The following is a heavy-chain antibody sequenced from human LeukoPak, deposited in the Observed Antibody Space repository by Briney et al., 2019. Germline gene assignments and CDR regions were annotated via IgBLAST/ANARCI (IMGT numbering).Heavy chain of an antibody. J-gene: IGHJ4*02. CDR2: IITILGIA. D-gene: IGHD2-15*01. V-gene: IGHV1-69*10. CDR1: RGTFTSYA. CDR3: ARVCDREIYCSGGSPVDY. Sequence: GAPVKVSCKASRGTFTSYAISWVRQAHGQGLEWMGRIITILGIANYAQKFQGRVTITADKSTSTAYMELNSLRSEDTAVYYCARVCDREIYCSGGSPVDYWGQGSLVTVSS.